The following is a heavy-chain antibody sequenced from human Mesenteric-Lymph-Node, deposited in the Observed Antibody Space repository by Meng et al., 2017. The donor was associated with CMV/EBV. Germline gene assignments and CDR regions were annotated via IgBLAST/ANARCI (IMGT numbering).Heavy chain of an antibody. Sequence: SETLSLTCTVSGGSITRSNYYWAWIRQPPGKGLEWIGSLYHSGSTFYNPSLKSRVTISLDTSKSQFSLKLRSVTAADTAVYYCASLRFLERLFEDWGQGTLVTVSS. CDR1: GGSITRSNYY. J-gene: IGHJ4*02. CDR2: LYHSGST. CDR3: ASLRFLERLFED. V-gene: IGHV4-39*07. D-gene: IGHD3-3*01.